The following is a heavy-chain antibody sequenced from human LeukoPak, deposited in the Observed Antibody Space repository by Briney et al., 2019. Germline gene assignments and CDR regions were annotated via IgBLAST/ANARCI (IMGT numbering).Heavy chain of an antibody. CDR1: GGSISSSSYY. Sequence: SETLSLTCTVSGGSISSSSYYWGWIRQPPGMELEWIGSIYYSGRTYSNPSLKSRVTISVDTSKNQFSLKLSSVTATDTAVYYGARQDSGYDIYYTVNCGQRTLGTVSS. CDR2: IYYSGRT. V-gene: IGHV4-39*01. CDR3: ARQDSGYDIYYTVN. J-gene: IGHJ4*02. D-gene: IGHD5-12*01.